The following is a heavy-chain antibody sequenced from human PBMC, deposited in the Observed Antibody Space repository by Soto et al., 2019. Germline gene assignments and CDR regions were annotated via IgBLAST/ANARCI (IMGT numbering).Heavy chain of an antibody. D-gene: IGHD2-15*01. V-gene: IGHV4-38-2*01. CDR1: GYSISSGYY. CDR3: ARVGPYCSGGTCKVSWFDP. J-gene: IGHJ5*02. Sequence: SETLSLTCAVSGYSISSGYYWGWIRQPPGKGLEWIGSIYHSGSTYYNPSLKSRVTISVDTSKNQFSLKLSSVTAADTAVYYCARVGPYCSGGTCKVSWFDPWGQGTLVTVSS. CDR2: IYHSGST.